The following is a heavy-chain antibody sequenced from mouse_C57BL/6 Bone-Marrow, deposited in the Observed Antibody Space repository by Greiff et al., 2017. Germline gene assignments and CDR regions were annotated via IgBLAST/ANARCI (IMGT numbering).Heavy chain of an antibody. J-gene: IGHJ3*01. Sequence: EVQQQQSGAELVRPGASVKLSCTASGFNIKDDYMHWVKQRPEQGLEWIGWIDPENGDTEYASKFQGKATITADTSSNTAYLQLSSLTSEDTAVYYCTTWYGSSYGGQGTLVTVSA. CDR3: TTWYGSSY. V-gene: IGHV14-4*01. CDR2: IDPENGDT. CDR1: GFNIKDDY. D-gene: IGHD1-1*01.